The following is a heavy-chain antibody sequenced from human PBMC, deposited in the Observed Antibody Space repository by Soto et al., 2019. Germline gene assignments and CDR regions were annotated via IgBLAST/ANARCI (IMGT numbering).Heavy chain of an antibody. CDR2: IIPSFGTA. D-gene: IGHD3-22*01. CDR1: GGTFSSYA. Sequence: SVKVSCKASGGTFSSYAISWVRQAPGQGLEWMGGIIPSFGTANYEQKFQGRVTITADESTSTAYMELSSLRSDDTAVYYCARVILLPKNYYYYGMDVWGQGTTVTAP. V-gene: IGHV1-69*13. J-gene: IGHJ6*02. CDR3: ARVILLPKNYYYYGMDV.